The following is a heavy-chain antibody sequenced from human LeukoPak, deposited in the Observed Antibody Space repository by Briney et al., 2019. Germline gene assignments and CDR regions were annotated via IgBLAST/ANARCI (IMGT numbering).Heavy chain of an antibody. CDR2: LSGSGGGT. D-gene: IGHD3-10*01. V-gene: IGHV3-23*01. Sequence: PVGSLRLSCAVSGITLSNYGMSWVRQAPGKGLEWVAGLSGSGGGTNYADPVQGRFTISRDNPKNTLYLQINSLRAEDTAVYFCAKRGVVIRVFLVGFHKEAYYFDSWGQGALVTVSS. CDR1: GITLSNYG. CDR3: AKRGVVIRVFLVGFHKEAYYFDS. J-gene: IGHJ4*02.